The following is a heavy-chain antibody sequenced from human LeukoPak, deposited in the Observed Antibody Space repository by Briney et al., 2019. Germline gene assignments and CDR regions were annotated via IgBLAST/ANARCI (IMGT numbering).Heavy chain of an antibody. CDR2: ISYDGSNK. Sequence: PGGSLRLSCAASGFTFSSYAMHWVRQAPGKGLEWVAVISYDGSNKYYADSVKGRFTISRDNSKNTLYLQMNSLRAEDTAVYYCAREGSIVRGAVDYWGQGTLVTVSS. J-gene: IGHJ4*02. CDR1: GFTFSSYA. D-gene: IGHD3-10*01. CDR3: AREGSIVRGAVDY. V-gene: IGHV3-30-3*01.